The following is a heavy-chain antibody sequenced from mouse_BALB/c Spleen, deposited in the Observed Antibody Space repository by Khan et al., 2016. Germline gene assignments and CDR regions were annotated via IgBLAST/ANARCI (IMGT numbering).Heavy chain of an antibody. D-gene: IGHD2-10*02. V-gene: IGHV9-3*02. J-gene: IGHJ4*01. CDR3: ARWYGNYAFDY. CDR2: INTNTGAP. Sequence: QIQLVQSGPELKKPGETVKISCKASGYTFTNYGVHWVKQAPGKGLKWMGWINTNTGAPTYAEEFKGRFAFSLETSASTAFLQIDNLKNEDPATYFCARWYGNYAFDYWGQGTSVTVSS. CDR1: GYTFTNYG.